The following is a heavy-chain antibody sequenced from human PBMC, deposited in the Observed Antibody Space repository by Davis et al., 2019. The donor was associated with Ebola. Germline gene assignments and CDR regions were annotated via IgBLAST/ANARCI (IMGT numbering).Heavy chain of an antibody. CDR3: ARLFTQWYDAFDI. CDR1: GAFVSSGGYS. CDR2: YYYTGST. Sequence: SETLSLTCAVSGAFVSSGGYSWIWIRQPPGKGLEWIGYYYYTGSTHYSPSLRSRVTISVDTSKNLFSLKLSSVTAADTAVYYCARLFTQWYDAFDIWGQGTLVTVSS. D-gene: IGHD6-19*01. V-gene: IGHV4-30-4*07. J-gene: IGHJ3*02.